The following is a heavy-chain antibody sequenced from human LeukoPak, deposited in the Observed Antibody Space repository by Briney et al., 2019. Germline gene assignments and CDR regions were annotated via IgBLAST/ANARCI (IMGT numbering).Heavy chain of an antibody. Sequence: SETLSLTCTVSGGSISSYYWIWIRQPPGKGLEWIGYIYYSGSTNYNPSLKSRVTISVDTSKNQFSLKLSSVTAADTAVYYCASTTMVRGVIYGMDVWGQGTTVTVSS. CDR2: IYYSGST. CDR3: ASTTMVRGVIYGMDV. CDR1: GGSISSYY. J-gene: IGHJ6*02. D-gene: IGHD3-10*01. V-gene: IGHV4-59*01.